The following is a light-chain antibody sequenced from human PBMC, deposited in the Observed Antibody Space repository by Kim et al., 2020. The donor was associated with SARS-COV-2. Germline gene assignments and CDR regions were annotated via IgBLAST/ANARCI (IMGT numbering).Light chain of an antibody. Sequence: EIVLTQSPGTLSLSPGEGATLSCRASQPLSNSALAWYQQRLGQAPRLLIYAASIRATGVPDKFSGSGSGTDFTLTISRLDPEDFAVYYCQQFGASFTFGPGTNVDIK. CDR1: QPLSNSA. J-gene: IGKJ3*01. V-gene: IGKV3-20*01. CDR3: QQFGASFT. CDR2: AAS.